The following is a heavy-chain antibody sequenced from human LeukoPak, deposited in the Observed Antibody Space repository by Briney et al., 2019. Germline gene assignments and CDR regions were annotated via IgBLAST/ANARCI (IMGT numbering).Heavy chain of an antibody. J-gene: IGHJ5*02. CDR1: GFTVSSNY. V-gene: IGHV3-11*04. CDR2: ISDSGTTI. CDR3: VRDHSGWSLDP. Sequence: GGSLRLSCAASGFTVSSNYMSWVRQAPGKGLEWISYISDSGTTINYADSVKGRLTISRDNAKNSLYLQMNSLRAEDTAVYYCVRDHSGWSLDPWGQGTLVTVSS. D-gene: IGHD6-19*01.